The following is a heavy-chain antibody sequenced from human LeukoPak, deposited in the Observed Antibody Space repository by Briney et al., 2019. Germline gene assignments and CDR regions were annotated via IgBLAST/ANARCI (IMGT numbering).Heavy chain of an antibody. Sequence: GGSLRLSCAASGFTFSSYAMSWVRQAPGKRLEWVSVITDSGDSTYYADSVKGRFTISRDNSKNTLDLQMNSLRAEDTAVYYCAKRYRRSFDYWGQGTLVTVSS. D-gene: IGHD2-15*01. CDR3: AKRYRRSFDY. V-gene: IGHV3-23*01. CDR2: ITDSGDST. J-gene: IGHJ4*02. CDR1: GFTFSSYA.